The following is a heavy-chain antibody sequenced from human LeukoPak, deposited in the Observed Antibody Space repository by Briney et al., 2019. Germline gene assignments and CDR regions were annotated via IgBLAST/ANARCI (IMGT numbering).Heavy chain of an antibody. V-gene: IGHV4-39*07. Sequence: SETLSLTCTVSGGSISSSSYYWGWIRQPPGKGLERIGSIYYSGSTYYNPSLKSRVTISVDTSTNQFSLKMSTVTAADTAVYYCARAGDGYWSTTRGFDYWGQGTLVTVSS. J-gene: IGHJ4*02. CDR1: GGSISSSSYY. CDR2: IYYSGST. D-gene: IGHD5-24*01. CDR3: ARAGDGYWSTTRGFDY.